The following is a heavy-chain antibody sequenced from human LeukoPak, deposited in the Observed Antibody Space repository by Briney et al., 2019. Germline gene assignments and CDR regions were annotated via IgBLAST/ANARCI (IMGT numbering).Heavy chain of an antibody. Sequence: PGGSLRLSCAASGFTLSSYAMSWVRQAPGKGLEWVSAISGSGGSTYYADSVKGRFTISRANAMGTLYLHMNSLRADDTAVYYCAKAGAVVVVAAKYFDYWGQGTLVTVSS. CDR2: ISGSGGST. V-gene: IGHV3-23*01. CDR3: AKAGAVVVVAAKYFDY. D-gene: IGHD2-15*01. J-gene: IGHJ4*02. CDR1: GFTLSSYA.